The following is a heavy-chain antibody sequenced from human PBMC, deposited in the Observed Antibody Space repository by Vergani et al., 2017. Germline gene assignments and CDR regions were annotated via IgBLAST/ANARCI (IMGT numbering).Heavy chain of an antibody. V-gene: IGHV3-23*01. CDR3: AKDNVPGYYDSSGYCDY. Sequence: EVQLLESGGGFVQPGGSLRLSCAASGFTFTNFAMTWVRQAPGEGLEWVSGISGSGGFTYYADSVKGRFTISRDNSKNTMFLQMNNLRAEDTAVYYCAKDNVPGYYDSSGYCDYWGQGTLVTVSS. CDR1: GFTFTNFA. D-gene: IGHD3-22*01. CDR2: ISGSGGFT. J-gene: IGHJ4*02.